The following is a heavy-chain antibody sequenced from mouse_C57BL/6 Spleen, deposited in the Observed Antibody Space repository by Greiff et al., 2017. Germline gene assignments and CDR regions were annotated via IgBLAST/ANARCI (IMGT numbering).Heavy chain of an antibody. J-gene: IGHJ1*03. CDR3: ARGGGYGEYFDV. D-gene: IGHD2-2*01. Sequence: EVMLVESEGGLVQPGSSMKLSCTASGFTFSDYYMAWVRQVPEKGLEWVANINYDGSSTYYLDSLKSRFIISRDNAKNILYLQMSSLKSEDTATYYCARGGGYGEYFDVWGTGTTVTVSS. CDR1: GFTFSDYY. CDR2: INYDGSST. V-gene: IGHV5-16*01.